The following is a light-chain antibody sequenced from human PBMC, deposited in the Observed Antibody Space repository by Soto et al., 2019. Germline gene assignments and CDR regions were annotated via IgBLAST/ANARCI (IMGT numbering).Light chain of an antibody. CDR3: SSYTSSTTLLFV. V-gene: IGLV2-14*01. CDR1: SSDVGGYNY. CDR2: EVS. Sequence: QSALTQPDSVSGSPGQSITISCTGTSSDVGGYNYVSWYQQHPGKAPKLMIYEVSNRPSGVSNRFSGSKSGNTASLTISGLQAQDEAEYYCSSYTSSTTLLFVFGTGTKLTV. J-gene: IGLJ1*01.